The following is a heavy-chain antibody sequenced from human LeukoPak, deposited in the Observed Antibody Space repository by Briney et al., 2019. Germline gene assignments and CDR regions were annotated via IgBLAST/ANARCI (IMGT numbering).Heavy chain of an antibody. CDR2: IYHSGST. CDR3: VRGRYSSGWYKEKTWFDP. CDR1: GVSISRGGYY. V-gene: IGHV4-30-4*07. Sequence: SETLSLTCAVSGVSISRGGYYWSWIRQPPGKGLEWIGYIYHSGSTSYTPSLQSRVSMSVDTSKNQVSLRLRSVSAADTAVYYCVRGRYSSGWYKEKTWFDPWGQGILVTVSS. J-gene: IGHJ5*02. D-gene: IGHD6-19*01.